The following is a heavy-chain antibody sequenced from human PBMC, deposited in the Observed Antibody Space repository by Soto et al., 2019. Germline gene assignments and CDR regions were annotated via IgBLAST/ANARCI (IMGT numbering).Heavy chain of an antibody. J-gene: IGHJ4*02. D-gene: IGHD3-3*01. CDR2: TYYRYKWYN. V-gene: IGHV6-1*01. CDR3: ARGLDFWSGYYEYYFDY. CDR1: GDSVFSNSAA. Sequence: SQTLSLTCAISGDSVFSNSAAWNWIRQSPSRGLEWLGRTYYRYKWYNDYAVSVKSRLTINPDTSKNQFSMQLNSVTTEDTAVYYCARGLDFWSGYYEYYFDYWGQGTLVTVS.